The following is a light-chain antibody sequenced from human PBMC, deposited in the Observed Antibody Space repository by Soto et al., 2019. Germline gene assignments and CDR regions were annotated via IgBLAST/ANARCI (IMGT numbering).Light chain of an antibody. CDR3: SAYAGSNILL. J-gene: IGLJ2*01. CDR2: EVS. Sequence: QSALTQPPSASGSPGQSVTISCTGTSSDVGGYKYVSWYQQHPGKAPKLMIYEVSKRPSGVPDRFSGSKSGNTASLTVSGLQAEDEAHYYCSAYAGSNILLFGGGTKLTVL. CDR1: SSDVGGYKY. V-gene: IGLV2-8*01.